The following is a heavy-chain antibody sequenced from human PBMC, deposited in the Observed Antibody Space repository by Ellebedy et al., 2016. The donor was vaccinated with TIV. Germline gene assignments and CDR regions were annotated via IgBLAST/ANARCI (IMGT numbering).Heavy chain of an antibody. D-gene: IGHD1-14*01. J-gene: IGHJ4*02. V-gene: IGHV1-2*02. Sequence: ASVKVSXKASGYRFTGNYIHWVRQAPGRGLEWMGWIDPDSGVTSPSLQDRVTMTRDTSITTAYLELNRLKSDDTAVYYCARMPSGLGTTTDWGQGTLVTVSS. CDR2: IDPDSGVT. CDR1: GYRFTGNY. CDR3: ARMPSGLGTTTD.